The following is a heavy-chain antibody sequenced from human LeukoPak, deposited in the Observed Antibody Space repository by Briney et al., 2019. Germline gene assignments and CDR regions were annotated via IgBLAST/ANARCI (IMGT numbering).Heavy chain of an antibody. V-gene: IGHV4-31*03. CDR2: IYYSGST. Sequence: SETLSLTCTVSGGSISSGGYYWSWIRQHPGKGLEWIEYIYYSGSTYYNPSLKSRVTISVDTSKNQFSLKLSSVTAADTAVYYCARVLDYYDSSGEPYFDYWGQGTMVTVSS. CDR1: GGSISSGGYY. CDR3: ARVLDYYDSSGEPYFDY. J-gene: IGHJ4*03. D-gene: IGHD3-22*01.